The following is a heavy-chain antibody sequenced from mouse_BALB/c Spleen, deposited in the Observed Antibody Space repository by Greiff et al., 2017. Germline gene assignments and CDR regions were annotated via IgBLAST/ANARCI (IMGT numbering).Heavy chain of an antibody. Sequence: VQLQQSGAELARPGASVKLSCKASGYTFTSYWMQWVKQRPGQGLEWIGAIYPGDGDTRYTQKFKGKATLTADKSSSTAYMQLSSLASEDSAVYYCARGYYRYDVAWFAYWGQGTLVTVSA. J-gene: IGHJ3*01. CDR1: GYTFTSYW. D-gene: IGHD2-14*01. CDR3: ARGYYRYDVAWFAY. V-gene: IGHV1-87*01. CDR2: IYPGDGDT.